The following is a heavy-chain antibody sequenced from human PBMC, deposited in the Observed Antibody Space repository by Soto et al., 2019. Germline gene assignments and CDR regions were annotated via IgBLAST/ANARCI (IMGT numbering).Heavy chain of an antibody. J-gene: IGHJ4*02. CDR3: ATRYCSASSCNSFDS. V-gene: IGHV3-21*01. CDR2: ISSSSTYT. D-gene: IGHD2-15*01. CDR1: GFTFTSYS. Sequence: EVQLVESGGGLVKPGGSLRLSCAASGFTFTSYSMNWVRQAPGKGLEWVSSISSSSTYTYYADSVEGRFTISRDNAKNTLYLQMNVLRAEDTAVYYRATRYCSASSCNSFDSWGQGTLITVSS.